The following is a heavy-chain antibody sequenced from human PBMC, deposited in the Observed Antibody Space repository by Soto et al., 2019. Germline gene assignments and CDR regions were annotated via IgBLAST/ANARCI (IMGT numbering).Heavy chain of an antibody. V-gene: IGHV3-30*18. J-gene: IGHJ4*02. CDR3: AKEREEWLVWVLPEGY. D-gene: IGHD3-16*01. Sequence: QVQLVESGGGVVQPGRSLRLFCAASGFTFSNYGMHWVRQAPGKGLEWVAVISYDGSNIEYADSVKGRFTISRDNSKNTLYLQMDSLRAEDTAVYYCAKEREEWLVWVLPEGYWGQGTLVTVSS. CDR1: GFTFSNYG. CDR2: ISYDGSNI.